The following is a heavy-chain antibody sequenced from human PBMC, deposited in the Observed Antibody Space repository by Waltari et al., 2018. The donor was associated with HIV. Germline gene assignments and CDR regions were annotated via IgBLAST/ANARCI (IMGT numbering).Heavy chain of an antibody. V-gene: IGHV4-59*01. J-gene: IGHJ3*02. D-gene: IGHD3-3*02. CDR2: IYYSGST. CDR1: GGSISSYY. Sequence: QVQLQESGPGLVKPSETLSLTCTVSGGSISSYYWSWIRQPPGKGLEWIGYIYYSGSTNYNPSLKSRVTISVDTSKNQFSLKLSSVTAADTAVYYCASFKRPIRAFDIWGQGTMVTVSS. CDR3: ASFKRPIRAFDI.